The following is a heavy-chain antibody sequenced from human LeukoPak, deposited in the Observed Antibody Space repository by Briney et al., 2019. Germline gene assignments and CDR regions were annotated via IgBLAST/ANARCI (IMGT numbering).Heavy chain of an antibody. CDR2: IYYSGST. CDR1: GGSISSHY. Sequence: SETLSLTCTVSGGSISSHYWSWIRQPPGKGLEWIGYIYYSGSTNYNPSLKSRVTISVDTSKNQFSLKLSSVTAADTAVYYCARDRGEGSDYWGQGTLVTVSS. J-gene: IGHJ4*02. V-gene: IGHV4-59*11. CDR3: ARDRGEGSDY. D-gene: IGHD3-16*01.